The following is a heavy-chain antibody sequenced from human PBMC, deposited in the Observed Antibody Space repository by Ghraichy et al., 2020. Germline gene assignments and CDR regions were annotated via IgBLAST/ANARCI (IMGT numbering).Heavy chain of an antibody. V-gene: IGHV4-34*01. CDR1: GGSFSGYY. J-gene: IGHJ2*01. D-gene: IGHD6-13*01. Sequence: GSLRLSCAVYGGSFSGYYWSWIRQPPGKGLEWIGEIIHSGSTNYNPSLKSRLTISIDTSKNQFSLKLTSVTAADTAVYYCARGRHIAAAGRYWYFDLWGRGTLVTVSS. CDR2: IIHSGST. CDR3: ARGRHIAAAGRYWYFDL.